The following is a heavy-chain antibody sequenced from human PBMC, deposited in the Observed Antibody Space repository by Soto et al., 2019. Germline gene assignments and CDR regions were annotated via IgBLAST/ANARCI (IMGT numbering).Heavy chain of an antibody. J-gene: IGHJ6*02. CDR3: ARGYYYGSGSYYLDYYYYGMDV. Sequence: LRAPLSLTCTVAGGSISSYYWSRIRQPAGKGLEWIGRIYTSGSTNYNRSLKSGVTMSVDTSKNQFSLKLSSVTAADTAVYYCARGYYYGSGSYYLDYYYYGMDVWGQGTTVTVSS. V-gene: IGHV4-4*07. D-gene: IGHD3-10*01. CDR1: GGSISSYY. CDR2: IYTSGST.